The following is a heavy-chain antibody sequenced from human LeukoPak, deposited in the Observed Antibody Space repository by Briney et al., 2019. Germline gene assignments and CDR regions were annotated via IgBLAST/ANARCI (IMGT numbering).Heavy chain of an antibody. CDR3: AKDLSEAFDI. CDR1: GFTVSSNY. J-gene: IGHJ3*02. V-gene: IGHV3-53*05. CDR2: IYSGGST. Sequence: GGSLRLSCAASGFTVSSNYMSWVRQAPGKGLEWVSVIYSGGSTYYADSVKGRFTISRDNSRNTLYLQMNSLRPEDTAVYYCAKDLSEAFDIWGQGTMVTVSS.